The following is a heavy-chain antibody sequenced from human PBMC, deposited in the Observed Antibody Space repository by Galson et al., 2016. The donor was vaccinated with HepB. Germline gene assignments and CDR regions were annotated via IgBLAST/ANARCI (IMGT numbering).Heavy chain of an antibody. CDR1: GFTFDDYA. V-gene: IGHV3-9*01. D-gene: IGHD2/OR15-2a*01. CDR3: TKDRGNLNYYQLYGMDV. J-gene: IGHJ6*02. Sequence: SLRLSCAASGFTFDDYAMSWVRQTPGKGLEWVSTIGWNSRRIDYADFAKGRFIISRDNAEDSLHLQMNGLKTEDTALYYCTKDRGNLNYYQLYGMDVWGQGTTVTVSS. CDR2: IGWNSRRI.